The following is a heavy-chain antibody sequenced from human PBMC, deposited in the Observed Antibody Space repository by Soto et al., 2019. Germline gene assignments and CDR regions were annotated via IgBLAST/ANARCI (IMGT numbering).Heavy chain of an antibody. V-gene: IGHV4-34*01. CDR3: ARSWSYYGSGSYYYYYYGMDV. J-gene: IGHJ6*02. CDR2: INHSGST. Sequence: PSETLSLTCAVYGGSFSGYYCSWIRQPPGQGLEWIGEINHSGSTNYNPSVKSRVTISVDTSKNQFSLKLSSVTAADTAVYYCARSWSYYGSGSYYYYYYGMDVWGQGTTVTVSS. CDR1: GGSFSGYY. D-gene: IGHD3-10*01.